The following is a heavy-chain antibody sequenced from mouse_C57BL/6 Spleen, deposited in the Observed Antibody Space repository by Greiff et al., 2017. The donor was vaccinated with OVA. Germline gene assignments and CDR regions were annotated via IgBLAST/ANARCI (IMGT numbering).Heavy chain of an antibody. CDR3: ARHYAMDY. CDR2: LSDGGSYT. J-gene: IGHJ4*01. Sequence: EVHLVESGGGLVKPGGSLKLSCAASGFTFSSYAMSWVRQTPETRLEWVATLSDGGSYTYYPDNVKGRFTISRDNAKNNLYLQMSHLKSEDTAMYYCARHYAMDYWGQGTSVTVSS. V-gene: IGHV5-4*01. CDR1: GFTFSSYA.